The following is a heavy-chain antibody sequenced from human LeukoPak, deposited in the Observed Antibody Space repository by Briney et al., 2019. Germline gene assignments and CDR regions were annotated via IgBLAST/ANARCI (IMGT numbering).Heavy chain of an antibody. V-gene: IGHV3-7*04. J-gene: IGHJ4*02. D-gene: IGHD2-8*01. CDR1: GFTFSTYW. Sequence: GGSLRLSCAASGFTFSTYWMSWVRQAPGKGLEWLANIKEDGSKKYYVDSVKGRFTISRDNAKNSLSLQMNSLRAEDTAVYYCVREVPGGANALGYWGRGTLVTVSS. CDR3: VREVPGGANALGY. CDR2: IKEDGSKK.